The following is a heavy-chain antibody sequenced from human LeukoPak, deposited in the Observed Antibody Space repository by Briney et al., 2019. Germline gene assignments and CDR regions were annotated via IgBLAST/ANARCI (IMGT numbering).Heavy chain of an antibody. V-gene: IGHV1-2*02. D-gene: IGHD6-13*01. J-gene: IGHJ1*01. Sequence: GASVKVSCKASGYTFTGYYMHWVRQAPGQGLEWMGWINPNSGGTNYAQKFQGRVTMTRDTSISTAYMELSRLRSDDTAVYYCARIYSSSWTVFEYFQHWGQGTLVTVSS. CDR2: INPNSGGT. CDR3: ARIYSSSWTVFEYFQH. CDR1: GYTFTGYY.